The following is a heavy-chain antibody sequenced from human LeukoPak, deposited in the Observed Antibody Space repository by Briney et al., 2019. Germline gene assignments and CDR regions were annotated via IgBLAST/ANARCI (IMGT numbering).Heavy chain of an antibody. CDR1: GFTFSSYW. Sequence: GGSLRLSCAASGFTFSSYWKSWVRQAPGKGLEWVANIKQGGSEKHYVDSVKGRFTISRDNAKNSLYLQMNSLRAEDTAVYYCARRYFDYWGQGTLVTVSS. D-gene: IGHD2-15*01. J-gene: IGHJ4*02. V-gene: IGHV3-7*03. CDR2: IKQGGSEK. CDR3: ARRYFDY.